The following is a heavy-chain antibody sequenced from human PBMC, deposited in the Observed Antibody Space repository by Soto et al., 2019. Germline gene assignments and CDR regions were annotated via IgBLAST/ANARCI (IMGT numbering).Heavy chain of an antibody. Sequence: GGSLRLSCAASGFTFDDYAMHWVRQAPGKGLEWVSGISWNSGSIGYADSVKGRFTISRDNAKNSLYLQMNSLRAEDTALYYCAKDRTVAGIGDAFDIWGQGTMVTVSS. CDR2: ISWNSGSI. D-gene: IGHD6-19*01. V-gene: IGHV3-9*01. CDR3: AKDRTVAGIGDAFDI. CDR1: GFTFDDYA. J-gene: IGHJ3*02.